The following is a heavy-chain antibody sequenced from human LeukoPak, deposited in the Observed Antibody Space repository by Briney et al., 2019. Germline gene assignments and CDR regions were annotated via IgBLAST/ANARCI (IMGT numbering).Heavy chain of an antibody. V-gene: IGHV3-48*03. CDR1: GFIFSTFE. D-gene: IGHD6-13*01. CDR3: AMIPGIAAAGSY. J-gene: IGHJ4*02. Sequence: GGSLRLSCAASGFIFSTFEMNWVRQAPGKGLEWLSYIGSSGSTIYYADSVKGRFTISRDNAKNSLYLQMNSLRAEDTAVYYCAMIPGIAAAGSYWGQGTLVTVSS. CDR2: IGSSGSTI.